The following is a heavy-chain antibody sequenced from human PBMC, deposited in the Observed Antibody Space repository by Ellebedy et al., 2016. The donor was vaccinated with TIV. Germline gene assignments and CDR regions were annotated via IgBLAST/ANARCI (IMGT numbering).Heavy chain of an antibody. CDR2: ISGNGGST. CDR1: GFTFSIYA. V-gene: IGHV3-64*04. Sequence: GESLKISCSASGFTFSIYAMHWVRQAPGKGLEYVSGISGNGGSTYYADSVKGRFTISRDNSKNTLYLQMNSLRAEDTAVYYCARRPNYYGMDVWGQGTTVTVSS. D-gene: IGHD6-6*01. CDR3: ARRPNYYGMDV. J-gene: IGHJ6*02.